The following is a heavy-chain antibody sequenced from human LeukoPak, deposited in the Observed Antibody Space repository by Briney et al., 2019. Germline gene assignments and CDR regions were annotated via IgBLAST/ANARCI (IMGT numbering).Heavy chain of an antibody. CDR2: ITSGSTYI. CDR1: GFIFSSYT. Sequence: GGSLRLSCAASGFIFSSYTMNWVRQAPGKGLEWVSSITSGSTYIYYADSVKGRFTISRDNSKNTLYLQMHSLRAEDTAIYFCAHGLVIPNYWGQGTLVTVSS. D-gene: IGHD3/OR15-3a*01. V-gene: IGHV3-21*04. CDR3: AHGLVIPNY. J-gene: IGHJ4*02.